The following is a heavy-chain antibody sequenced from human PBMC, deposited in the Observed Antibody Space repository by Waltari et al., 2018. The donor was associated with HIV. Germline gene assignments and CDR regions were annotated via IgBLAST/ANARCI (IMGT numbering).Heavy chain of an antibody. V-gene: IGHV5-51*07. J-gene: IGHJ4*02. D-gene: IGHD3-10*01. CDR2: IYPRDSET. CDR3: TRQLYRGGEVAY. Sequence: EVQLLQSGAEVKKPGESLNISCKGSGYSFPGYWIGWVHQKPGKGLEWMGIIYPRDSETRLSPSFQGQVTISADKSIDTAYLHWTSLKASDTAIYYCTRQLYRGGEVAYWGQGTLVTVSS. CDR1: GYSFPGYW.